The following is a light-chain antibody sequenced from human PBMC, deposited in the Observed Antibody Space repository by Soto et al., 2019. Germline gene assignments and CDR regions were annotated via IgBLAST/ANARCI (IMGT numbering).Light chain of an antibody. Sequence: DIQMTKSPSTLSASVGDRVTITCRASQSISSWLAWYQQKPGKAPKFLIYDASSLESGVPSRFSGSGSGTEFTLTISSLQPDDFATYYCQQYHSYPLTFGGGTKVDIK. V-gene: IGKV1-5*01. CDR3: QQYHSYPLT. CDR2: DAS. J-gene: IGKJ4*01. CDR1: QSISSW.